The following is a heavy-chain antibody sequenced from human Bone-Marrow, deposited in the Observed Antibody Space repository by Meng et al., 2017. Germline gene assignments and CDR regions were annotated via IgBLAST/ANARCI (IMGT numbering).Heavy chain of an antibody. V-gene: IGHV3-23*01. CDR1: GFTFSSYA. CDR3: AKDLGRGRFGESPPH. J-gene: IGHJ4*02. Sequence: GESLKISCAASGFTFSSYAMSWVRQAPGKGLEWVSAISGSGGSTYYADSVKGRFTISRDNSKNTLYLQMNSLRAEDTAVYYCAKDLGRGRFGESPPHWGQGTLVT. CDR2: ISGSGGST. D-gene: IGHD3-10*01.